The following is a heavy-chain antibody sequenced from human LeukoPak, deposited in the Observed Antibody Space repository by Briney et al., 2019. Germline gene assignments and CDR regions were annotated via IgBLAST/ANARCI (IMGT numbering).Heavy chain of an antibody. CDR2: IRSKAYGGTT. V-gene: IGHV3-49*03. D-gene: IGHD2-21*02. CDR1: GFMFSSNW. Sequence: PGGSLRLSCAASGFMFSSNWMSWFRQAPGKGLEWVGFIRSKAYGGTTEYAASVKGRFTISRDDSKSIAYLQMNSLKTEDTAVYYCTGYCGGDCYPDYWGQGTLVTVSS. J-gene: IGHJ4*02. CDR3: TGYCGGDCYPDY.